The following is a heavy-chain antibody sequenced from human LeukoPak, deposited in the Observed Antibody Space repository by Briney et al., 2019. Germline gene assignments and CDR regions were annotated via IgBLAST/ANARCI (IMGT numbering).Heavy chain of an antibody. J-gene: IGHJ4*02. V-gene: IGHV1-3*01. CDR2: ISAGNGNT. D-gene: IGHD1-26*01. Sequence: EASVKVSCKASGYTFTSYAIHWVRQAPGRRLEWMGWISAGNGNTKYSQNFQGRVTFISNTSATTAFMELSSLRSEDAAVYYCARDSGSGSNDYWGQGTLVTVSS. CDR1: GYTFTSYA. CDR3: ARDSGSGSNDY.